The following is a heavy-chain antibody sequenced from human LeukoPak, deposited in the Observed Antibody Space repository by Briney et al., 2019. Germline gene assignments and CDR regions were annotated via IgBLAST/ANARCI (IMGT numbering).Heavy chain of an antibody. CDR1: GYTFTNYY. Sequence: ASVKVSCKSSGYTFTNYYIHWVRQAPGQGLERMGWINPNSGNTYCTQKFEGRVTMTRDTSISTVYMDLSRLRSDDTAVYFCARVLSTWLVRLPLALWGQGTLVTVSS. CDR3: ARVLSTWLVRLPLAL. V-gene: IGHV1-2*02. CDR2: INPNSGNT. J-gene: IGHJ4*02. D-gene: IGHD6-19*01.